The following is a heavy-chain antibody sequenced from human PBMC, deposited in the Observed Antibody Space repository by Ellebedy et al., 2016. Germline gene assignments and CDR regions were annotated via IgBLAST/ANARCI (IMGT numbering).Heavy chain of an antibody. CDR3: AHNARAARDAFDI. V-gene: IGHV2-5*01. CDR2: IYWNDDK. Sequence: SGPTLVKPTQTLTLTCTFSGFSLSTSEVVGVGWIRQPPGKALEWLALIYWNDDKRYSPSLKSRLTITKDTSKNQVVLTKTNMDPVDTGTYYCAHNARAARDAFDIWGQGTVVTVSS. CDR1: GFSLSTSEVVG. J-gene: IGHJ3*02.